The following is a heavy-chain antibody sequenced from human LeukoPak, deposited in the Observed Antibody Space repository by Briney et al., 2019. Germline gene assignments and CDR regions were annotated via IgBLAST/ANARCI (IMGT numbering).Heavy chain of an antibody. Sequence: PGGSLRLSCAASGFTFSSYWMSWVRQAPGKGLEWVANIKQDGSEKYYVDSVKGRFTISRDNAKNSLYLQMNSLRAEDTAVYYCARDRVPLAYYYDSSGCYYGGGFFDYWGQGTLVTVSS. V-gene: IGHV3-7*01. CDR2: IKQDGSEK. D-gene: IGHD3-22*01. J-gene: IGHJ4*02. CDR3: ARDRVPLAYYYDSSGCYYGGGFFDY. CDR1: GFTFSSYW.